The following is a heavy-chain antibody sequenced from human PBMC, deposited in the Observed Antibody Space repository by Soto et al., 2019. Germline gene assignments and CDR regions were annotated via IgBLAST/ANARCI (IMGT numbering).Heavy chain of an antibody. J-gene: IGHJ4*02. CDR1: GGSVSSGSYY. V-gene: IGHV4-61*01. D-gene: IGHD3-22*01. CDR3: ARGVTMITGFDY. CDR2: VFYNGTT. Sequence: SETLSLTCTVSGGSVSSGSYYWRWIRQPPGKGLEHIGYVFYNGTTNYNPSLKSRVTMSVDTSRDQFSLRLSSVTAPDTAFYYCARGVTMITGFDYWGQGSLVTVSS.